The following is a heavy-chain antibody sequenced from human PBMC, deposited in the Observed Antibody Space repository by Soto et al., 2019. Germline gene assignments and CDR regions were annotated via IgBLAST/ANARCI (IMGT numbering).Heavy chain of an antibody. Sequence: PGGSLRLSCAASGFTFSSYSMNWVRQAPGKGLEWVSSISSSSSYIYYADSVKGRFTISRDNAKNSLYLQMNSLRAEDTAVYYCARYKGQQHPHAFDIWGQGTMVTVSS. CDR1: GFTFSSYS. CDR3: ARYKGQQHPHAFDI. CDR2: ISSSSSYI. V-gene: IGHV3-21*01. J-gene: IGHJ3*02. D-gene: IGHD6-13*01.